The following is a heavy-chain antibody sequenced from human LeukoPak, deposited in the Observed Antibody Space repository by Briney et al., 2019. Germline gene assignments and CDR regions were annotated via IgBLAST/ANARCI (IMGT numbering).Heavy chain of an antibody. Sequence: GGSLRLSCAASGFIFSSYVMNWVRQAPGKGLEWVSGTSGSGGSTSYADSVKGRFTISRDNSKNTLYLQMNSLRAEDTAVYYCATVNFYHYYMDVWGKGTTVTVTS. J-gene: IGHJ6*03. V-gene: IGHV3-23*01. CDR2: TSGSGGST. CDR3: ATVNFYHYYMDV. CDR1: GFIFSSYV.